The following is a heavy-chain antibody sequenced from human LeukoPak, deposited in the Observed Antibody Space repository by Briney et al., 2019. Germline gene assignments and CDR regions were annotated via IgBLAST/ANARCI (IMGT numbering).Heavy chain of an antibody. CDR3: ARYTMAFDY. J-gene: IGHJ4*02. V-gene: IGHV3-7*01. CDR2: IKEDGSEK. CDR1: GFTFSSFW. Sequence: PGGSLRLSCAASGFTFSSFWMSWVRQVPGKGLEWVANIKEDGSEKYYVDSVKGRFTISRDNAKNSLYLQMSSLRAEDTAVYYCARYTMAFDYWGQGTLVTVSS. D-gene: IGHD3-10*01.